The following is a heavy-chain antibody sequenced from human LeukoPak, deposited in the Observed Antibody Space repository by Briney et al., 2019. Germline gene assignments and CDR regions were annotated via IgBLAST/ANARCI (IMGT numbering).Heavy chain of an antibody. CDR2: INPNSGGT. D-gene: IGHD4-17*01. CDR3: ARAQNLRRYNWFDP. V-gene: IGHV1-2*02. J-gene: IGHJ5*02. Sequence: ASVKVSCKASGYTFTGYYMHWVRQAPGQGLEWMGWINPNSGGTNYAQKFQGRVTMTRDTSISTAYMELSRLRSDDTAVYYCARAQNLRRYNWFDPWGQGTLVTVSS. CDR1: GYTFTGYY.